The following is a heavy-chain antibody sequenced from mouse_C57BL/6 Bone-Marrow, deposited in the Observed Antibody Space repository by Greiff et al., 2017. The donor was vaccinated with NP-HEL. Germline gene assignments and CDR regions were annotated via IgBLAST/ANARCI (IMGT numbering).Heavy chain of an antibody. J-gene: IGHJ1*03. CDR1: GYAFSSSW. D-gene: IGHD1-1*01. Sequence: QVQLQQSGPELVKPGASVKISCKASGYAFSSSWMNWVKQRPGKGLEWIGRIYPGDGDTNYNGKFKGKATLTADKSSSTAYMQLSSLTSEDSAVYFCARHYYGSIHWYFDVWGTGTTVTVSS. CDR2: IYPGDGDT. CDR3: ARHYYGSIHWYFDV. V-gene: IGHV1-82*01.